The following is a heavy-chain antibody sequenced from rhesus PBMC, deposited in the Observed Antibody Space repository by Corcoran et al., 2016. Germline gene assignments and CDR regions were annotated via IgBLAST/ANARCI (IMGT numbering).Heavy chain of an antibody. J-gene: IGHJ4*01. V-gene: IGHV1-111*02. CDR2: VDPEDGEA. Sequence: EVQLVQSGAEVKKPGASVKISCKASGYTFTDYYLHWVRQAPGKGLEWSGLVDPEDGEAIDAQKCQDRVTITADTSTDTAYMELSSLRSEDTAVYYCATRTSGSQFDYWGQGVLVTVSS. CDR1: GYTFTDYY. CDR3: ATRTSGSQFDY. D-gene: IGHD6-25*01.